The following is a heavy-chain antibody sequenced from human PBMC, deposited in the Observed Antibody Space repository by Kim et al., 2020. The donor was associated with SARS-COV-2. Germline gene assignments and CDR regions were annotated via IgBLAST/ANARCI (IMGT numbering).Heavy chain of an antibody. Sequence: GGSLRLSCAASGFTFSAYDMTWVRQAPGKGLDWVSTIGTTHSTDYADSVRGRFTISRDNSKNTLFLQVNSLRAEDTSIYFCSKKPSGNYPFDYWGQGTMV. CDR3: SKKPSGNYPFDY. J-gene: IGHJ4*02. V-gene: IGHV3-23*01. CDR2: IGTTHST. CDR1: GFTFSAYD. D-gene: IGHD1-26*01.